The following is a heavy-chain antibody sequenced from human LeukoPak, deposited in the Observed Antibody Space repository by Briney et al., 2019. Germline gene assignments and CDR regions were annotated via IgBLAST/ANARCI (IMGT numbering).Heavy chain of an antibody. CDR2: IWYDGSNK. CDR1: GFTFSSYG. CDR3: ARDLGDSSGYPTYYFDY. V-gene: IGHV3-33*08. Sequence: GGSLRLSCVASGFTFSSYGMHWVRQAPGKGLEWVAVIWYDGSNKYYADSVKGRFTISRDNSKNTLYLQMNSLRAEDTAVYYCARDLGDSSGYPTYYFDYWGQGTLVTVSS. D-gene: IGHD3-22*01. J-gene: IGHJ4*02.